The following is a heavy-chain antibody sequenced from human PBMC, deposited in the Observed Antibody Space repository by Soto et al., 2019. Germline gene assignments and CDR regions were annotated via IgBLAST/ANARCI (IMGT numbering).Heavy chain of an antibody. Sequence: GGSLRLSCAASGFTFSNAWMSWVRQAPGKGLEWVGRIKSKTDGGTTDYAAPVKGRFTISRDDSKNTLYLQMNSLKTEDTAVYYCTTQTTVTTNGGSSFDYWGQGTLVTVPQ. CDR3: TTQTTVTTNGGSSFDY. CDR2: IKSKTDGGTT. CDR1: GFTFSNAW. J-gene: IGHJ4*02. V-gene: IGHV3-15*01. D-gene: IGHD4-17*01.